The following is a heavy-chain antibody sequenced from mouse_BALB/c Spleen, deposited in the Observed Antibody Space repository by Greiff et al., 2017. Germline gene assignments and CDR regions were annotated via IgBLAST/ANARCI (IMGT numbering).Heavy chain of an antibody. CDR2: ISDGGSYT. V-gene: IGHV5-4*02. CDR1: GFTFSDYY. CDR3: AREGDYGNTWFAY. D-gene: IGHD2-1*01. Sequence: EVQRVESGGGLVKPGGSLKLSCAASGFTFSDYYMYWVRQTPEKRLEWVATISDGGSYTYYPDSVKGRFTISRDNAKNNLYLQMSSLKSEDTAMYYCAREGDYGNTWFAYWGQGTLVTVSA. J-gene: IGHJ3*01.